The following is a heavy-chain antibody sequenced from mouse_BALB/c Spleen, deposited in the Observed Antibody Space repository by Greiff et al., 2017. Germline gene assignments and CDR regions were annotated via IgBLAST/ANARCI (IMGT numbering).Heavy chain of an antibody. CDR2: IWTGGGT. CDR1: GFSLTSYD. V-gene: IGHV2-9-2*01. CDR3: VRAGLLYRFGAMDY. D-gene: IGHD2-12*01. J-gene: IGHJ4*01. Sequence: VQLQQSGPGLVAPSQSLSITCTVSGFSLTSYDISWIRQPPGKGLEWLGVIWTGGGTNYNSAFMSRLSISKDNSKSQVFLKMNSLQTDDTAIYYCVRAGLLYRFGAMDYWGQGTSVTVSS.